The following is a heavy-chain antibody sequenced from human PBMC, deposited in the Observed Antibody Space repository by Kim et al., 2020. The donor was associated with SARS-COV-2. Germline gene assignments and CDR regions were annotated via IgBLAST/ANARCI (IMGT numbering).Heavy chain of an antibody. V-gene: IGHV3-30*02. D-gene: IGHD1-26*01. CDR3: AKDSSGSYFGWFDP. J-gene: IGHJ5*02. Sequence: ADSVKGRFTISRDNSKNTLYLQMNNLRAEDTAMYFCAKDSSGSYFGWFDPWGQGTLVTVSS.